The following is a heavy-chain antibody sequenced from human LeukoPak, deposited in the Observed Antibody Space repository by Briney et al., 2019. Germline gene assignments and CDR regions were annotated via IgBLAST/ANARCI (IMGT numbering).Heavy chain of an antibody. CDR1: GFTFSSYA. Sequence: TGGSLRLSCAASGFTFSSYAMSWVRQAPGKGLEWVSAISGSGGSTYYADSVKGRFTISRDNSKNTLYLQMNSLRAEDTAVYYCAKVSWYYYGSGGYSWFDPWGQGTLVTVSS. D-gene: IGHD3-10*01. J-gene: IGHJ5*02. CDR2: ISGSGGST. V-gene: IGHV3-23*01. CDR3: AKVSWYYYGSGGYSWFDP.